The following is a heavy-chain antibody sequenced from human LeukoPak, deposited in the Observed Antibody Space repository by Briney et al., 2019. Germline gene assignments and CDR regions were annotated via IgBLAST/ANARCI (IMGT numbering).Heavy chain of an antibody. CDR1: GFTFSSYA. V-gene: IGHV3-23*01. CDR2: ISGSGGST. Sequence: PGGSLRLSCAASGFTFSSYAMSWVRQAPGKGLEWVSAISGSGGSTYYADSVKGRFTISRDNSKNTLYLQMNSLRAEDTAVYYCARASSDDYYDSSGYLGGFDYWGQGTLVTVSS. J-gene: IGHJ4*02. CDR3: ARASSDDYYDSSGYLGGFDY. D-gene: IGHD3-22*01.